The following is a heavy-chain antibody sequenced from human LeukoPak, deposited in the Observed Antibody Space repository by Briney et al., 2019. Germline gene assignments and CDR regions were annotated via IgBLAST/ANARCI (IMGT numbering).Heavy chain of an antibody. D-gene: IGHD3-16*01. Sequence: GASVTVSFKATGYTFTSYGISWVRQAPGQGLEWMGWISSNSDNTNYAQKLQGRVTMTTDTSTSTAYMELRSLRSDDTAVYYCARDWGSIKVITDYWGQGTLVTVSS. CDR1: GYTFTSYG. CDR3: ARDWGSIKVITDY. V-gene: IGHV1-18*01. CDR2: ISSNSDNT. J-gene: IGHJ4*02.